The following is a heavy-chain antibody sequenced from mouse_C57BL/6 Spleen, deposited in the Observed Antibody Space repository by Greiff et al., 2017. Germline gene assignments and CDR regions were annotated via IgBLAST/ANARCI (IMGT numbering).Heavy chain of an antibody. CDR1: GYSITSGYY. D-gene: IGHD2-4*01. CDR2: ISYDGSN. CDR3: ARDRGDYDGFDY. Sequence: EVQLQESGPGLVKPSQSLSLTCSVTGYSITSGYYWNWIRQFPGNKLEWMGYISYDGSNNYNPSLKNRISITRDTSKNQFFLKLNSVTTEDTATYYCARDRGDYDGFDYWGQGTTLTVSS. J-gene: IGHJ2*01. V-gene: IGHV3-6*01.